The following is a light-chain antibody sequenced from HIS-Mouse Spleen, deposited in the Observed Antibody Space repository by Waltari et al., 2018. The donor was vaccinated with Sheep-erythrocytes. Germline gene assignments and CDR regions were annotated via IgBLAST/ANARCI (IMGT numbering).Light chain of an antibody. CDR1: TSDVVGYNY. J-gene: IGLJ2*01. CDR3: SSYTSSSTPVV. Sequence: QSALTQPASVSGSPGQSITISCTGPTSDVVGYNYVSWYQQHPGKAPKLMIYEVSNRPSGVSNRFSGSKSGNTASLTISGLQAEDEADYYCSSYTSSSTPVVFGGGTKLTVL. CDR2: EVS. V-gene: IGLV2-14*01.